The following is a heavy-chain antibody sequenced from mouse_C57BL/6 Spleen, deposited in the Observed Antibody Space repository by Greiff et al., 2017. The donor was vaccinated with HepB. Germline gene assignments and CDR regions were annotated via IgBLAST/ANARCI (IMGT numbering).Heavy chain of an antibody. J-gene: IGHJ4*01. D-gene: IGHD1-1*01. Sequence: VQLQQSGPELVKPGASVKISCKASGYTFTDYYMNWVKQSHGKSLEWIGDINPNNGGTSYNQKFKGKATLTVDKSSSTAYMELRSLTSEDSAVYYCARERYYGSSVYYAMDYWGQGTSVTVSS. CDR2: INPNNGGT. CDR3: ARERYYGSSVYYAMDY. V-gene: IGHV1-26*01. CDR1: GYTFTDYY.